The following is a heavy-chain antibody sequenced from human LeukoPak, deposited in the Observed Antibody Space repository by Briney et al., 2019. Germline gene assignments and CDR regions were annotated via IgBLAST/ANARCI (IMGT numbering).Heavy chain of an antibody. V-gene: IGHV1-2*02. Sequence: ASVKVSCKASGYTFTSYDINWVRQATGQGLEWMGWINPNSGGTNYAQKFQGRVTMTRDTSISTAYMELSRLRSDDTAVYYCATGGRWLQFNWFDPWGQGTLVTVSS. J-gene: IGHJ5*02. CDR3: ATGGRWLQFNWFDP. D-gene: IGHD5-24*01. CDR2: INPNSGGT. CDR1: GYTFTSYD.